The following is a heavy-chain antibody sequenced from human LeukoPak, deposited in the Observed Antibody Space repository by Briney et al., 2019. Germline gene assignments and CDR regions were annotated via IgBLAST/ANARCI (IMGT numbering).Heavy chain of an antibody. CDR3: ARGKITFGGVTREHVY. V-gene: IGHV1-8*01. CDR2: MNPNSGNT. Sequence: ASVKVSCKASGYTFTSYDINWVRQATGQGLEWMGWMNPNSGNTDYAQKFQGRVTMTRNTSISTPYMELSSLRSEDTAVYYCARGKITFGGVTREHVYWGPRTLVTVSS. D-gene: IGHD3-16*01. CDR1: GYTFTSYD. J-gene: IGHJ4*02.